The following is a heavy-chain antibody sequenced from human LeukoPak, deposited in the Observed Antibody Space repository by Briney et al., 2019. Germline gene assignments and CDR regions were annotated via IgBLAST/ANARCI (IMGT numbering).Heavy chain of an antibody. J-gene: IGHJ5*02. V-gene: IGHV3-23*01. CDR1: GFTFDSYA. CDR2: VSRFGGTT. D-gene: IGHD6-13*01. Sequence: GGSLRLSCAASGFTFDSYAMSWVRQAPGKGLEWVSAVSRFGGTTYYADSAKGRFTISRDNSNNTVYLQMNSLRVWDTALYYCVKHVGSRWSNNRFDPCGQGTLVTVS. CDR3: VKHVGSRWSNNRFDP.